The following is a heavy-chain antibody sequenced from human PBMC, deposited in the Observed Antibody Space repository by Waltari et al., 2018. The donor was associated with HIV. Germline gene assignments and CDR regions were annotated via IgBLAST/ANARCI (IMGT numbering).Heavy chain of an antibody. CDR2: IKSKSDGGTT. D-gene: IGHD5-12*01. CDR3: TTNSGYSGLGVYYGMDV. J-gene: IGHJ6*02. Sequence: GGGLVKPGGSLRLSCAASGFTFSNAWMSWVRQAPGKGLEWVGHIKSKSDGGTTDFAAPVKGRFTISRDDSKNILYLQMNSLKTEDTAVYYCTTNSGYSGLGVYYGMDVWGQGTTVTVSS. V-gene: IGHV3-15*01. CDR1: GFTFSNAW.